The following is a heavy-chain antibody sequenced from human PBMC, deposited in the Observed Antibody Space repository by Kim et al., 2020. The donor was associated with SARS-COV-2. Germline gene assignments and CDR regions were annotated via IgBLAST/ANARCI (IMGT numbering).Heavy chain of an antibody. J-gene: IGHJ4*02. CDR3: AGGEKPTSFDC. Sequence: SIYSADSVKGGFVISRDNAKNSLSLQMNSLRDEDAGEYYCAGGEKPTSFDCWGQGTLVTVSS. V-gene: IGHV3-48*02. CDR2: SI.